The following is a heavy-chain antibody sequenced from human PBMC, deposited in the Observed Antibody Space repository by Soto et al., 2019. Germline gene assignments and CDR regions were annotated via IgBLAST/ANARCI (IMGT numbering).Heavy chain of an antibody. CDR1: GGSFSGYY. Sequence: QVQLQQWGAGLLKPSETLSLTCAVYGGSFSGYYWSWIRQPPGKGLEWIGEINHSGSTNYNPSLKSRVTISVDTSKNQCSLKLSSVTAADTAVYYCARYLRGYSYGFDYWGQGTLVTVSS. J-gene: IGHJ4*02. CDR3: ARYLRGYSYGFDY. D-gene: IGHD5-18*01. CDR2: INHSGST. V-gene: IGHV4-34*01.